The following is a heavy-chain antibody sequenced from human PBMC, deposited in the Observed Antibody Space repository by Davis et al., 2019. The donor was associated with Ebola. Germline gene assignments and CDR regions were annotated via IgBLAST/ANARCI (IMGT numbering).Heavy chain of an antibody. CDR1: GYTFTSYG. D-gene: IGHD3-10*01. CDR3: ARGITMVQGVTWFDY. J-gene: IGHJ4*02. CDR2: ISAYNGNT. Sequence: ASVTVSCKASGYTFTSYGISWVRQAPGQGLEWMGWISAYNGNTNYAQKLQGRVTMTTDTSTSTAYMELRSLRSDDTAVYYCARGITMVQGVTWFDYWGQGTLVTVSS. V-gene: IGHV1-18*01.